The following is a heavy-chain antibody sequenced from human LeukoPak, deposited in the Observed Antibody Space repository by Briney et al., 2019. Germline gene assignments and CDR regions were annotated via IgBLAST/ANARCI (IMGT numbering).Heavy chain of an antibody. J-gene: IGHJ4*02. V-gene: IGHV3-30*02. CDR2: IRYDGSNK. Sequence: GGSLRLSCAASGFTFSSYGMHWVRQAPGKGLEWVAFIRYDGSNKYYADSVKGRFTISRDNSKNTLYLQMNSLRAEDTAVYYCAKDRGFRFPIYYFDYWGQGTLVTVSS. D-gene: IGHD3-10*01. CDR3: AKDRGFRFPIYYFDY. CDR1: GFTFSSYG.